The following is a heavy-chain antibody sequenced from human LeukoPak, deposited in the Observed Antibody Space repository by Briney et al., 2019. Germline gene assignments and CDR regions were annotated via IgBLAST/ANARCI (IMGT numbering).Heavy chain of an antibody. Sequence: PGGSLRLSCAASRFTFSSYSMNWVRQAPGKGLEWVAVIPDDGSNKYYADSVKGRFTISRDNSKNTLYLQMNGLRAEDTAVYYCARAPSSREREYYYYYMDVWGKGTTVTVSS. J-gene: IGHJ6*03. D-gene: IGHD6-6*01. CDR2: IPDDGSNK. V-gene: IGHV3-30*03. CDR3: ARAPSSREREYYYYYMDV. CDR1: RFTFSSYS.